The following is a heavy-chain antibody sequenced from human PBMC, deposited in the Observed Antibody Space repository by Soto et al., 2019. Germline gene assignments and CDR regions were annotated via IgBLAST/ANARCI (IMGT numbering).Heavy chain of an antibody. V-gene: IGHV1-8*01. CDR1: GYTFTSYD. CDR2: MNPNSGNT. D-gene: IGHD4-17*01. Sequence: QVQLVQSGAEVKKPGASVKVSCKASGYTFTSYDINWVRQATGQGLEWMGWMNPNSGNTGYAQKFQGRVTMTRNTSISTAYMELSSLRSDDTAVYYCAKNYGDLDYFDYWGQGTLVTVSS. CDR3: AKNYGDLDYFDY. J-gene: IGHJ4*02.